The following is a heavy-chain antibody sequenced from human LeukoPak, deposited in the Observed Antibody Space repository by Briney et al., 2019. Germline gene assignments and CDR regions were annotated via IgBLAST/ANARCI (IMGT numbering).Heavy chain of an antibody. Sequence: SETLSLTCAVYGGSFSGYYWSWIRQPPGKGLEWIGEINHSGSTNYNPSLKSRVTISVDTSKNQFSLKLSSVTAADTAVYYCATGRVVRAMKPLYYYYGMDVWGQGTTVTVSS. V-gene: IGHV4-34*01. CDR3: ATGRVVRAMKPLYYYYGMDV. J-gene: IGHJ6*02. D-gene: IGHD5-18*01. CDR1: GGSFSGYY. CDR2: INHSGST.